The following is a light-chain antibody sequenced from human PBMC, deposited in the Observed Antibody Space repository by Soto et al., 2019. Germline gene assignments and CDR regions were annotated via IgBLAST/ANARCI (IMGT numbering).Light chain of an antibody. V-gene: IGLV2-14*03. J-gene: IGLJ1*01. CDR2: GVS. Sequence: QSALTQPAFVSGSPGQSVTISCTGTSSDVGAYKYVSWYQKHPGKAPKLMIYGVSNRPSGISNRFSGSKSGNTAFLTISGLQPEYEADYYCSSFTGPTTLDVFGTGTKVTVL. CDR1: SSDVGAYKY. CDR3: SSFTGPTTLDV.